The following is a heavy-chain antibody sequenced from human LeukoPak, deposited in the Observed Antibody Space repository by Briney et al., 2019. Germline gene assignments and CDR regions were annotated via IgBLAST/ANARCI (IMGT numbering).Heavy chain of an antibody. CDR1: GFSISSDW. CDR2: IKTDGSEK. D-gene: IGHD1-1*01. CDR3: ARDSPATGMSMDV. J-gene: IGHJ6*03. V-gene: IGHV3-7*01. Sequence: QAGGSLRLSCAASGFSISSDWMCWVRQAPGTGLEWVANIKTDGSEKQYVDPVKGRFTISRDNAKNSLYLQMNSLRAEDTAIYYCARDSPATGMSMDVWGKGTTVTVSS.